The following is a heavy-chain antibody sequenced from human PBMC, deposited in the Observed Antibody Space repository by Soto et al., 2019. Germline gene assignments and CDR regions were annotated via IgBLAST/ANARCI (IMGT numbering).Heavy chain of an antibody. J-gene: IGHJ4*02. D-gene: IGHD3-22*01. CDR1: GFTFSSYA. Sequence: GGSLRLSCAASGFTFSSYAMSWVRQAPGKGLEWVSAISGSGGSTYYADSVKGRFTISRDNSKNTLYLQMNSLRAEDTAVYYCAKDQSITMIVVVNPYDYWGQGTLVTVSS. CDR3: AKDQSITMIVVVNPYDY. V-gene: IGHV3-23*01. CDR2: ISGSGGST.